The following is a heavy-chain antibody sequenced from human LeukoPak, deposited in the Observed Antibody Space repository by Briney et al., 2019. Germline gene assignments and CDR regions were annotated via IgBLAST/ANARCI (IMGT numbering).Heavy chain of an antibody. CDR2: MNPNSGNT. CDR3: ARGAERVRGVSIDLFYMDV. CDR1: GYTFTSYD. D-gene: IGHD3-10*01. J-gene: IGHJ6*03. Sequence: GASVKVSCKASGYTFTSYDINWVRQATGQGLEWMGWMNPNSGNTGYAQKFQSRVTMTRNTSISTAYMELSSLRAEDTAAYYCARGAERVRGVSIDLFYMDVWGKGTTVTVSS. V-gene: IGHV1-8*01.